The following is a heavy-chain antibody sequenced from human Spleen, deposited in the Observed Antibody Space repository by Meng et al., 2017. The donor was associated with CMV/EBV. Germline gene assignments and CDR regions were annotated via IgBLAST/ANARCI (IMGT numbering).Heavy chain of an antibody. CDR3: ARETHGEYSFDY. V-gene: IGHV1-69*04. Sequence: SVKVSCKASGCTFSSYTISWVRQAPGQGLEWMGRISPNLGITNYAQKLQGRVTITTDKSTSTAYMELSSLRSEDTAVYYCARETHGEYSFDYWGQGTLVTVSS. J-gene: IGHJ4*02. CDR1: GCTFSSYT. CDR2: ISPNLGIT. D-gene: IGHD4-17*01.